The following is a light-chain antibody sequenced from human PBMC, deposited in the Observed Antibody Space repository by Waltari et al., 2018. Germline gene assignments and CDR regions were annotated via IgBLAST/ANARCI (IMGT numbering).Light chain of an antibody. CDR2: GAS. V-gene: IGKV3-20*01. J-gene: IGKJ2*01. Sequence: EIVLTQSPGTLSLSPGERATLSCRASQTVSSSYLAWYQQKPGQAPRLLIFGASSRATCIPDRFSGSGSETDFTLTISRLEPEDFAVYYCQQYGSSPLYTFGQGTKLEIK. CDR3: QQYGSSPLYT. CDR1: QTVSSSY.